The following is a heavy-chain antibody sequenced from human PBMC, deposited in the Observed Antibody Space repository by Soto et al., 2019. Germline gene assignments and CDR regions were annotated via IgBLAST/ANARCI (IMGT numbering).Heavy chain of an antibody. Sequence: ASVKVSCKASGYAFTSYYMHWVAQAPVQGLEWMGILNPSGGSTSYAQKFQGRVTMTRDTSTSTVYMELSSLRSEDTAVYYCARAGRDYYDSSGYLALGYWG. J-gene: IGHJ4*01. CDR1: GYAFTSYY. CDR3: ARAGRDYYDSSGYLALGY. CDR2: LNPSGGST. V-gene: IGHV1-46*01. D-gene: IGHD3-22*01.